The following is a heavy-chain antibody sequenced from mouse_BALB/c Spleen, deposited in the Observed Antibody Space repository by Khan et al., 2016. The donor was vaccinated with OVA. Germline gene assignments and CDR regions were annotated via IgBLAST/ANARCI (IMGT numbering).Heavy chain of an antibody. CDR1: GYIFTNYW. CDR2: IYPGTDNS. CDR3: GREEALYYFDY. V-gene: IGHV1-76*01. J-gene: IGHJ2*01. Sequence: QVQLQQSGAELVRPGASVKLSCKTSGYIFTNYWIHWVKQRSGQGLEWIARIYPGTDNSYYNENLKDRATLTADKSSSTVYMQLSSLKSEDSAVYFCGREEALYYFDYWGQGTTLTVSS. D-gene: IGHD3-2*02.